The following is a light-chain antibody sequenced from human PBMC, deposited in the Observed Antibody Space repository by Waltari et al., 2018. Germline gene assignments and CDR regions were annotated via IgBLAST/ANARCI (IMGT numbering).Light chain of an antibody. CDR3: QQRSNWPPLT. CDR2: DAS. V-gene: IGKV3-11*01. CDR1: QSVSSY. J-gene: IGKJ4*01. Sequence: EIVLTQSPATLSLSPGERATLSCRASQSVSSYLAWFQQKPGQAPRLLIYDASNRATGIPARFSGSESGTDFTLTINSLEPEDFAVYYCQQRSNWPPLTFGGGTKVEIK.